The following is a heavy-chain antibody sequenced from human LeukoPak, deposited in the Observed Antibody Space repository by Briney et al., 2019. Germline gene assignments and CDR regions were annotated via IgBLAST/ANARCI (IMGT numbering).Heavy chain of an antibody. CDR2: INAGNGNT. CDR1: GYTFTSYA. D-gene: IGHD2-15*01. CDR3: ARDSSDIRSLIAH. V-gene: IGHV1-3*01. J-gene: IGHJ1*01. Sequence: ASVKVSCKASGYTFTSYAMHWVRQAPGQRLEWMGWINAGNGNTKYSQKFQGRVTITADESASTAYIELSSLRSEDTAVYYCARDSSDIRSLIAHWGQGTLVTVSS.